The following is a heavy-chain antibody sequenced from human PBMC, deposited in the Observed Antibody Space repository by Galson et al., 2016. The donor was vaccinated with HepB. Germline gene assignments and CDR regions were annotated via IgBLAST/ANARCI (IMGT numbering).Heavy chain of an antibody. CDR3: ARDPMGFAFDL. D-gene: IGHD3-16*01. CDR2: INLDGSQT. Sequence: SLRLSCAASGFTFRTSWMSWVRQPPGKGPEWVANINLDGSQTYYVDSVKGRFNISKDNAKNSLYLRMNSLRADDTAVYYCARDPMGFAFDLWGQGTTVTVSS. J-gene: IGHJ3*01. CDR1: GFTFRTSW. V-gene: IGHV3-7*01.